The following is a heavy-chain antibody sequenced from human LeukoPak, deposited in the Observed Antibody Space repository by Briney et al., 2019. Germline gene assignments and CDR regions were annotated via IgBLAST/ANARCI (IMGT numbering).Heavy chain of an antibody. CDR2: IKSKPDGGTT. J-gene: IGHJ4*02. CDR1: GLTSTDAW. Sequence: GGSLRLSCSASGLTSTDAWMTWVRRAPGKGLEWVGRIKSKPDGGTTDHAAPVKGRFTISRDDSKNTVYLQMSSLKMEDTAVYFCTIEIVGAAKEAYWGQGTLVTVSS. D-gene: IGHD1-26*01. V-gene: IGHV3-15*01. CDR3: TIEIVGAAKEAY.